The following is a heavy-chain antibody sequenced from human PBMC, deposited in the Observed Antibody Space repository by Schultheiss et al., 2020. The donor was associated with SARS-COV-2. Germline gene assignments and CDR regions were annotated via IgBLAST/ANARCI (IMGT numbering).Heavy chain of an antibody. D-gene: IGHD2-15*01. CDR1: GGSLSGYY. CDR2: IYHSGST. V-gene: IGHV4-34*01. J-gene: IGHJ6*02. Sequence: SETLSLTCAVYGGSLSGYYWNWIRQPPGKGLEWIGEIYHSGSTNYNPSLKSRVTISVDTSKNQFSLKLSSVTAADTAVYYCARGRCSGGSCYTRDYYYYGMDVWGQGTTVTVSS. CDR3: ARGRCSGGSCYTRDYYYYGMDV.